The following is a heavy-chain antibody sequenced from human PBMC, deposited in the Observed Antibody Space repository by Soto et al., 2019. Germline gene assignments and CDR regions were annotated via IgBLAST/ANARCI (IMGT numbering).Heavy chain of an antibody. CDR2: IYYSGST. CDR1: GGSISSYY. D-gene: IGHD6-13*01. V-gene: IGHV4-59*08. Sequence: SETLSLTCTVSGGSISSYYWSWIRQPPGKGLEWIGYIYYSGSTNYNPSLKSRVTISVDTSKNQFSLRLTSVTAADTAVYYCATHPPYGPFYSSSWLDYWGRGTQVTVSS. CDR3: ATHPPYGPFYSSSWLDY. J-gene: IGHJ4*02.